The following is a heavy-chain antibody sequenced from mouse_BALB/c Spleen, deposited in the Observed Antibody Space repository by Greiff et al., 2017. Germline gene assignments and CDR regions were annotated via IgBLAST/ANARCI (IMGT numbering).Heavy chain of an antibody. V-gene: IGHV1-7*01. CDR1: GYTFTSYW. CDR3: AIYDYDREAWFAY. Sequence: QVQLQQSGAELAKPGASVKMSCKASGYTFTSYWMHWVKQRPGQGLEWIGYINPSTGYTEYNQKFKDKATLTADKSSSTAYMQLSSLTSEDSAVYYCAIYDYDREAWFAYWGQGTLVTVSA. CDR2: INPSTGYT. D-gene: IGHD2-4*01. J-gene: IGHJ3*01.